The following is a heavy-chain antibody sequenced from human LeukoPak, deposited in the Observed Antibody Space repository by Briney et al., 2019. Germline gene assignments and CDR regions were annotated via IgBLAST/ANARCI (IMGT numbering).Heavy chain of an antibody. CDR1: GFTFSSYS. V-gene: IGHV3-21*01. D-gene: IGHD3-10*01. CDR2: ISSSSSYI. CDR3: ARDRPHYGNTHLFDP. J-gene: IGHJ5*02. Sequence: GGSLRLSCAASGFTFSSYSMTWVRQAPGKGLEWVSSISSSSSYIYYADSVKGRFTISRDNAKNSLYLQMNSLRAEDTAVYYCARDRPHYGNTHLFDPWGQGTLVTVSS.